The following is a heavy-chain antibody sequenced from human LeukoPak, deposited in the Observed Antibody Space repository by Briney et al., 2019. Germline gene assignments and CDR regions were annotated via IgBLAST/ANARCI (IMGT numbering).Heavy chain of an antibody. Sequence: GGSLRLSCAASGFTFSSYWMSWVRQAPGKGLEWVANIKQDGSEKYYVDSVKGRFTISRDNAKNSLYLQMNSLRAEDTAVYYCARGKKYQLLMTSDYWGQGTLVTVSS. V-gene: IGHV3-7*03. J-gene: IGHJ4*02. D-gene: IGHD2-2*01. CDR3: ARGKKYQLLMTSDY. CDR1: GFTFSSYW. CDR2: IKQDGSEK.